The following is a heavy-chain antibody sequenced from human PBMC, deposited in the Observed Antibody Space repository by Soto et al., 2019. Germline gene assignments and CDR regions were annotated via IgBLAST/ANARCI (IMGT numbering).Heavy chain of an antibody. CDR2: IIPIFGTA. CDR1: GGTFSSYA. V-gene: IGHV1-69*01. J-gene: IGHJ5*02. CDR3: ARAPLYYYDSSGSMRAWFDP. D-gene: IGHD3-22*01. Sequence: QVQLVQSGAEVKKPGSSVKVSCKASGGTFSSYAISWVRQAPGQGLEWMGGIIPIFGTANYAQKFQGRVTITADESTSTAYMELSSLRSEDTAVYYCARAPLYYYDSSGSMRAWFDPWGQGTLVTVSS.